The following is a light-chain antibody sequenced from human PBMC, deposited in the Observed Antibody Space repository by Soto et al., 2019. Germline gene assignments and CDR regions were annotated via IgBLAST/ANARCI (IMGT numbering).Light chain of an antibody. CDR3: QQYRTSLT. J-gene: IGKJ4*01. CDR1: RSVSTSY. V-gene: IGKV3-20*01. Sequence: EIVLTQSPGTLSLSPGESATLSCRASRSVSTSYLAWYQQKGGQAPRLLIYATFTRATGIPDRFSGSGAETEFTVTISRLEPEDFAVYYFQQYRTSLTFGGGTRLEIK. CDR2: ATF.